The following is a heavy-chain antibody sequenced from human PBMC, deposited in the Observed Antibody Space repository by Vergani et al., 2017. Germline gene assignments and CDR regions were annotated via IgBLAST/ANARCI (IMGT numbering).Heavy chain of an antibody. CDR1: GYSITNYW. Sequence: VQLVQSEAEVKKPGESLKISCQGSGYSITNYWIAWVRQRPGKGLEWMGIIYAGDSDVRYSPSFQGQVTMSVDKSLSTAYLQWSSLKASDTAMYYCARQVVVADTSTGFDYWGQGTLVTVSS. V-gene: IGHV5-51*03. J-gene: IGHJ4*02. CDR3: ARQVVVADTSTGFDY. D-gene: IGHD2-15*01. CDR2: IYAGDSDV.